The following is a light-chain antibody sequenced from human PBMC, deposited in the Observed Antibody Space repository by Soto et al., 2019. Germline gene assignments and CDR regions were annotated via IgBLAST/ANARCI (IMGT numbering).Light chain of an antibody. CDR1: QSIDTW. CDR3: QQYSYLWT. J-gene: IGKJ1*01. Sequence: DIQMTQSPSTLSASVGDRVTITCRASQSIDTWLAWYQQKPGKAPQVLIYGVSNLESGVPSRFSGSGSGTEFTLTISSLQPEDCATYYCQQYSYLWTFGQGTKVVIK. CDR2: GVS. V-gene: IGKV1-5*03.